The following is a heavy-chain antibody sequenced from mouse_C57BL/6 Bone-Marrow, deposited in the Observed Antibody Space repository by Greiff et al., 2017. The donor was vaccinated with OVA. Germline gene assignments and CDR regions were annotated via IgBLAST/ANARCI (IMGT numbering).Heavy chain of an antibody. V-gene: IGHV1-42*01. CDR2: INPSTGGT. D-gene: IGHD1-1*01. Sequence: EVMLVESGPELVKPGASVKISCKASGYSFTGYYMNWVKQSPEKSLEWIGEINPSTGGTTYNQKFKAKATLTVDKSSSTAYMQLKSLTSEDSAVYYCARRALRPWYFDVWGTGTTVTVSS. CDR3: ARRALRPWYFDV. CDR1: GYSFTGYY. J-gene: IGHJ1*03.